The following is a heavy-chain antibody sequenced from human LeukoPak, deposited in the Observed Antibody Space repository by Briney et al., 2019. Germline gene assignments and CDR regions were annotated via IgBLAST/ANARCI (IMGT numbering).Heavy chain of an antibody. CDR2: IYYSGST. J-gene: IGHJ4*02. D-gene: IGHD4-17*01. CDR3: ASNYGDYSAQFDY. CDR1: GGSISSSSYY. V-gene: IGHV4-39*07. Sequence: ASETLSLTCTVSGGSISSSSYYWGWIRQPPEKGLEWIGSIYYSGSTYYNPSLKSRVTISVDTSKNQFSLKLSSVTAADTAVYYCASNYGDYSAQFDYWGQGTLVTVSS.